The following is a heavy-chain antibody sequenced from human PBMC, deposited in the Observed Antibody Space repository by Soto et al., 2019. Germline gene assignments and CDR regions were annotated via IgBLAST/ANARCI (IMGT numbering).Heavy chain of an antibody. V-gene: IGHV3-23*01. CDR1: GFTFSSYA. J-gene: IGHJ6*02. D-gene: IGHD2-15*01. CDR3: AKAADGRALYYYYGMDV. Sequence: GGSLRLSGAASGFTFSSYAMSGVRQAPGKGREWVSAISGSGGSTYYADSVKGRFTISRDNSKNTLYLQMNSLRAEDTAVYYCAKAADGRALYYYYGMDVWGQGTTVTVSS. CDR2: ISGSGGST.